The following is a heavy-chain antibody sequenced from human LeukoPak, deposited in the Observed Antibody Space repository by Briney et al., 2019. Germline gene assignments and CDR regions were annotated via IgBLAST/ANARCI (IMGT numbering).Heavy chain of an antibody. CDR3: ARDTKWGYYDSSGYTFDY. V-gene: IGHV1-46*01. CDR1: GYTFTIYY. Sequence: ASVKVSCKASGYTFTIYYMHWVRQAPGQGLEWMGIINPSGGSTSYAQKFQGRVTMTRDTSTSTVYMELSSLRSEDTAVYYCARDTKWGYYDSSGYTFDYWGQGTLVTVSS. D-gene: IGHD3-22*01. CDR2: INPSGGST. J-gene: IGHJ4*02.